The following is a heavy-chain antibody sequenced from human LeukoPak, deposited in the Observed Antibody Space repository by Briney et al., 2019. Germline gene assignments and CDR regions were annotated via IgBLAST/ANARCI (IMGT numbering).Heavy chain of an antibody. V-gene: IGHV1-18*04. D-gene: IGHD6-19*01. CDR2: ISVHNGKA. CDR1: GYKFTTYG. CDR3: ARETEVAGTFDY. J-gene: IGHJ4*02. Sequence: ASVKVSCKASGYKFTTYGFSWVRQAPAQGLEWMGWISVHNGKADYAQSLQDRVTMSTDTATSTVYMELRSLRSDDTAVYYCARETEVAGTFDYWGQGTLVTVSS.